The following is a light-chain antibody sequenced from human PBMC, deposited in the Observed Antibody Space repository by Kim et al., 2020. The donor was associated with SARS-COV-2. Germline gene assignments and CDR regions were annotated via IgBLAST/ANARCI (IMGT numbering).Light chain of an antibody. J-gene: IGLJ2*01. CDR1: KLGDKY. Sequence: VSPGQTACITCSGDKLGDKYACWYQQKPGQSPVLVIYQDSKRPSGIPARFSGSNSGNTATLTISGTQAMDEADYYCQAWDSSYVVFGGGTQLTVL. V-gene: IGLV3-1*01. CDR2: QDS. CDR3: QAWDSSYVV.